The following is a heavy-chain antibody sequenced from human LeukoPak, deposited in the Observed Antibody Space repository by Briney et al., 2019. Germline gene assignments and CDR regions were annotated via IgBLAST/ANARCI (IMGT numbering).Heavy chain of an antibody. CDR1: GFTVRNTY. CDR2: TSGSGSYT. Sequence: GGSLRLSCAASGFTVRNTYMSWVRQAPGKGLEWVSYTSGSGSYTNYADSVKGRFTISRDNAKNSLYLQMNSLRAEDTAVYYCARDQRRTTVTFLYNYYYGLDVWGQGTTVTVSS. D-gene: IGHD4-17*01. CDR3: ARDQRRTTVTFLYNYYYGLDV. J-gene: IGHJ6*02. V-gene: IGHV3-11*05.